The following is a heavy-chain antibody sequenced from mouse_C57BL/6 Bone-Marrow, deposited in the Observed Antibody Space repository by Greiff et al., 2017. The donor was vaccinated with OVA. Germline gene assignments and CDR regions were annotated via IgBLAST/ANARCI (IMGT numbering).Heavy chain of an antibody. V-gene: IGHV1-76*01. CDR1: GYTFTDHY. Sequence: QVQLKESGAEVVRPGASVKLSCKASGYTFTDHYINWVKQRPGQGLEWIARIYPGSGNTYYNEKFKGKATLTAEKSSNTADMQLSSLTSEDSAVYFCASDDGYFFEYWGQGTTLTVSS. CDR2: IYPGSGNT. CDR3: ASDDGYFFEY. J-gene: IGHJ2*01. D-gene: IGHD2-3*01.